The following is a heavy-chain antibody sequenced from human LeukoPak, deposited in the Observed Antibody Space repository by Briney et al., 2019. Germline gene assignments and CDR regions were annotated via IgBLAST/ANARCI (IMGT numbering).Heavy chain of an antibody. CDR3: ARHGTTSATQFDY. Sequence: SETLSLTCAVSGGSISNYYWSWIRQPPGKGLEWIGYIYYSGTTKYNPSLKSRVTISVDTSKNQFSLRLTSVTAADTAVYFCARHGTTSATQFDYWGQGTLVTVSS. J-gene: IGHJ4*02. CDR2: IYYSGTT. CDR1: GGSISNYY. V-gene: IGHV4-59*08. D-gene: IGHD1-1*01.